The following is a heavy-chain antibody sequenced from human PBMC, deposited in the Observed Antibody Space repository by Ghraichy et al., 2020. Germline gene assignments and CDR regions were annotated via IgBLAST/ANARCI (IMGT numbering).Heavy chain of an antibody. CDR1: GFTFSSYG. CDR2: IRYDGSNK. Sequence: GGSLTLSCAASGFTFSSYGMHWVRQAPGKGLEWVAFIRYDGSNKYCADSVKGRFTISRDNSKSTLYLQMNSLRAEDTAVYYCAKGSKAMGYIHYFDYWGQGTLVTVSS. V-gene: IGHV3-30*02. CDR3: AKGSKAMGYIHYFDY. J-gene: IGHJ4*02. D-gene: IGHD5-18*01.